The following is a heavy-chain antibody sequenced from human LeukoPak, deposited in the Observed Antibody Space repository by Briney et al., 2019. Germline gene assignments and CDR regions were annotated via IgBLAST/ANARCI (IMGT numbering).Heavy chain of an antibody. CDR2: INHSGST. V-gene: IGHV4-34*01. D-gene: IGHD3-10*01. CDR1: GGSFSGYY. Sequence: SETLSFTCAVYGGSFSGYYWSWIRQPPGKGLEWIGEINHSGSTNYNPSLKSRVTISVDTSKNQFSLKLSSVTAADTAVYYCARARITMVRGTGYYYYMDVWGKGTTVTVSS. J-gene: IGHJ6*03. CDR3: ARARITMVRGTGYYYYMDV.